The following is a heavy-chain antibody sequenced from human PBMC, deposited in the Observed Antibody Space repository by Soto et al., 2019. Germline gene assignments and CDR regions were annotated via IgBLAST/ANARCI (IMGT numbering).Heavy chain of an antibody. D-gene: IGHD4-17*01. CDR2: ISGSGGST. CDR1: GFTFSSYA. Sequence: EVQLLESGGGLVQPGGSLRLSCAASGFTFSSYAMSWVRQSPGKGLEWVSAISGSGGSTYYADSVKGRFTISRDNSKNTLYLQMNSLRAEDTAVYYCAKDWTTVTKRKDAFDIWGQGTMVTVSS. CDR3: AKDWTTVTKRKDAFDI. V-gene: IGHV3-23*01. J-gene: IGHJ3*02.